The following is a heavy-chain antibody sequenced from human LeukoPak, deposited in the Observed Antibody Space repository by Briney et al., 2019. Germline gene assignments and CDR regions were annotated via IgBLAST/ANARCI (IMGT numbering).Heavy chain of an antibody. CDR2: IYYSGST. D-gene: IGHD2-2*01. J-gene: IGHJ3*02. CDR1: GGSISSSSYY. Sequence: PSETLSLTCTVSGGSISSSSYYWGWIRQPPGKGLEWIGSIYYSGSTYYNPSLKSRVTISVDTSKNQFSLKLSSVTAADTAVYYCARTGYCGSTSCYPTNAFDIWGQGTMVTVSS. CDR3: ARTGYCGSTSCYPTNAFDI. V-gene: IGHV4-39*01.